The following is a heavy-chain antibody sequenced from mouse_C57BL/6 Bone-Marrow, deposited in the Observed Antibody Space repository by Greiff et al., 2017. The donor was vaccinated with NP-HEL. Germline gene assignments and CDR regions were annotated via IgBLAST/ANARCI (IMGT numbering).Heavy chain of an antibody. J-gene: IGHJ2*01. CDR1: GYTFTSYW. V-gene: IGHV1-50*01. CDR3: ASTTVVATDYFDY. Sequence: VQLQQPGAELVKPGASVKLSCKASGYTFTSYWMQWVKQRPGQGLEWIGEIDPSDSYTNYNQKFKGKATLTVDTSSSTAYMQLSSLTSEDSAVYYCASTTVVATDYFDYWGKGTTLTVSS. D-gene: IGHD1-1*01. CDR2: IDPSDSYT.